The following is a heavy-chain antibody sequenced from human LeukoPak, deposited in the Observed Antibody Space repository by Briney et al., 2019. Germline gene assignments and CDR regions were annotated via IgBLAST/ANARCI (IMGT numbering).Heavy chain of an antibody. J-gene: IGHJ4*02. Sequence: GASVKVSFKASGYTFTGYYMHWVRQAPGQGLEWMGWINPNSGGTNYAQKFQGRVTMTRDTSISTAYMELSRLRSDDTAVYYCARAPPKLVRDFVDYWGQGTLVTVSS. CDR2: INPNSGGT. CDR1: GYTFTGYY. D-gene: IGHD1-1*01. V-gene: IGHV1-2*02. CDR3: ARAPPKLVRDFVDY.